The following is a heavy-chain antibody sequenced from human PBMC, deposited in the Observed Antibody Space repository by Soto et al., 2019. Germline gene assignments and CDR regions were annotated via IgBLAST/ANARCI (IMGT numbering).Heavy chain of an antibody. CDR2: ISGSGGST. CDR1: GFTFSSYA. CDR3: AKANTYYDFWSGYYRTYYYDSSGYYPYYFDY. D-gene: IGHD3-3*01. J-gene: IGHJ4*02. Sequence: QSVGSLRLSCAASGFTFSSYAMSWVRQAPGKGLGWVSAISGSGGSTYYADSVKGRFTISRDNSKNTLYLQMNSLRAEDTAVYYCAKANTYYDFWSGYYRTYYYDSSGYYPYYFDYWGQGTLVTVSS. V-gene: IGHV3-23*01.